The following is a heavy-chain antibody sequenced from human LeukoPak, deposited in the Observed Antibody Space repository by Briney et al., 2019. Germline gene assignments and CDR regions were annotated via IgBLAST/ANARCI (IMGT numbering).Heavy chain of an antibody. D-gene: IGHD6-13*01. Sequence: SVKVSCKASGGTFSSYAISWVRQAPGQGLEWMGGIIPIFGTANYAQKFQGRVTITADESTSTAYMELSSLRSEDTAVYYCARGSSWHEYFDYWGQGTLVTVSS. CDR3: ARGSSWHEYFDY. CDR1: GGTFSSYA. V-gene: IGHV1-69*13. J-gene: IGHJ4*02. CDR2: IIPIFGTA.